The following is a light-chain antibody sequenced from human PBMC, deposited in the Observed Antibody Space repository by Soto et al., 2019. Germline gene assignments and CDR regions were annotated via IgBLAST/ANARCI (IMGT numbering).Light chain of an antibody. CDR3: QQSHTSPLT. CDR2: ASS. J-gene: IGKJ3*01. V-gene: IGKV1-39*01. CDR1: LGVANY. Sequence: DIQMTQSPSSLSASVGDRVTITCRASLGVANYLNWYQHKPGEAPKLLIYASSRLQSGVPSRFTGRGSGTDFTLTFSSLQPEDFATYYCQQSHTSPLTFGPGTKGDFK.